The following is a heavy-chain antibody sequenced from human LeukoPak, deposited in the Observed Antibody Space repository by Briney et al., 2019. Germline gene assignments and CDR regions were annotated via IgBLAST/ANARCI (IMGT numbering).Heavy chain of an antibody. V-gene: IGHV3-23*01. CDR3: AKADSSTWSQCYMDV. Sequence: GGSLRLSCVVSGFTFSDHYMDWVRQAPGKGLEWVSAISGSGDSTFYADSVKGRFTISRDNSKNTLYLQMNSLRAEDTAVYYCAKADSSTWSQCYMDVWGKGTTVTVSS. J-gene: IGHJ6*03. CDR1: GFTFSDHY. D-gene: IGHD6-13*01. CDR2: ISGSGDST.